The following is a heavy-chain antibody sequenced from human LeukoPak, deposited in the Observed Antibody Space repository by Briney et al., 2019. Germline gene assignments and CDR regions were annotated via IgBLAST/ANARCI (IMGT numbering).Heavy chain of an antibody. D-gene: IGHD5-12*01. CDR1: GGSISIYY. CDR3: AGAKRGYSGYGDY. CDR2: TYNSGST. J-gene: IGHJ4*02. V-gene: IGHV4-59*01. Sequence: SEALSLTCTVSGGSISIYYWSWIRQPPGKGLEWLGYTYNSGSTLYNPSLKSRVTISVDTSRNEFSLRLTSVTAADTAVYYCAGAKRGYSGYGDYWGQGTLVTVSS.